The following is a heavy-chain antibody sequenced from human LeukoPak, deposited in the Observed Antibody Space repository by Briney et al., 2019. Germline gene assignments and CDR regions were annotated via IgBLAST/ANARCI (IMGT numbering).Heavy chain of an antibody. CDR3: ARDQGLTAPPPYGLDV. CDR1: GGTFSSSA. J-gene: IGHJ6*01. D-gene: IGHD5-18*01. Sequence: SVKVSCKTSGGTFSSSAITWVRQAPGQGLEWMGRIIPVLNITTYAQKFQGSVTITADTSTSTVYMELSSLRSEETAVYYCARDQGLTAPPPYGLDVWGRGTTVIVSS. CDR2: IIPVLNIT. V-gene: IGHV1-69*04.